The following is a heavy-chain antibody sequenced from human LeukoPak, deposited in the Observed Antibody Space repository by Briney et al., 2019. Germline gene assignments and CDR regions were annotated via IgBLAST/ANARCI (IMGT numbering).Heavy chain of an antibody. CDR3: AKDMVADYYYGMDV. CDR1: GFTFDDYA. D-gene: IGHD2-15*01. J-gene: IGHJ6*02. Sequence: GGSLRLSCAASGFTFDDYAMHWVRQAPGKGLEWVSGISWNSGSIGYADSVKGRFTISRDNAKNSLYLQMNSLRAEDTALYYCAKDMVADYYYGMDVWGQGTTVTVSS. V-gene: IGHV3-9*01. CDR2: ISWNSGSI.